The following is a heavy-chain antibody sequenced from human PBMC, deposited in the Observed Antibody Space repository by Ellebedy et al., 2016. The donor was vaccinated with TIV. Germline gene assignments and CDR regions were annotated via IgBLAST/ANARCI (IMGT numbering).Heavy chain of an antibody. CDR3: ARYISKYTSSRFNWFDP. D-gene: IGHD6-13*01. CDR1: GGTFSSYS. CDR2: INPNSGGT. J-gene: IGHJ5*02. V-gene: IGHV1-2*02. Sequence: AASVKVSCKASGGTFSSYSISWVRQAPGQGLEWMGWINPNSGGTIYAQKFQGRVTMTRDTSTSTAYMELSRLKYDDTAVYYCARYISKYTSSRFNWFDPWGQGTLVTVSS.